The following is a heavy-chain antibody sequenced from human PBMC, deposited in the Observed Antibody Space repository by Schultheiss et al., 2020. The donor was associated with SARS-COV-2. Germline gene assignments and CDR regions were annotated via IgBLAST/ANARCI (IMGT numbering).Heavy chain of an antibody. CDR3: AKDGGALGENDY. J-gene: IGHJ4*02. D-gene: IGHD3-10*01. CDR2: ISYDGSNK. V-gene: IGHV3-30*18. CDR1: GFTFFSFG. Sequence: GGSLRLSCAASGFTFFSFGMHWIRQAPGKGLEWVAVISYDGSNKYYADSVKGRFTISRDNSKNTLYLQMNSLRAEDTAVYYCAKDGGALGENDYWGQGTLVTVSS.